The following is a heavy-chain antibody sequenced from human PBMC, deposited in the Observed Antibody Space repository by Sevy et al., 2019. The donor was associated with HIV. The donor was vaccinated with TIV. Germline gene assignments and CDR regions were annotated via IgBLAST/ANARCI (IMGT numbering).Heavy chain of an antibody. D-gene: IGHD2-2*01. V-gene: IGHV1-18*01. J-gene: IGHJ6*02. CDR2: ISAYNGNT. Sequence: ASVKVSCKASGYTFTSYGISWVRQAPGQGLEWMGWISAYNGNTNYAQKLQGRVTMTTDTSTSTAYIELRSLRSDDTAVYYCARDSVKGVPAAMGFRYYGMDVWGQGTTVTVSS. CDR1: GYTFTSYG. CDR3: ARDSVKGVPAAMGFRYYGMDV.